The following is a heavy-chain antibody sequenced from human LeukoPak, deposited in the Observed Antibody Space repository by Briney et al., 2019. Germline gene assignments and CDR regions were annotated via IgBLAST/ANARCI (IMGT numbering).Heavy chain of an antibody. CDR1: GGTFSSYA. CDR2: IIPILGTE. V-gene: IGHV1-69*01. Sequence: ASVKVSCKASGGTFSSYAISWVRQAPGQGLEWMGGIIPILGTENYAQKFQGRVTITADESTSTAYMELSSLRSEDTAVYYCASVIYSSGWYPTFDYWGQGTLVTVSS. D-gene: IGHD6-19*01. J-gene: IGHJ4*02. CDR3: ASVIYSSGWYPTFDY.